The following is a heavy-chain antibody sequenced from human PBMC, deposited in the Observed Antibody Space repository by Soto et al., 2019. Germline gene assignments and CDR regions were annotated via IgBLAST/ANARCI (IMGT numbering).Heavy chain of an antibody. Sequence: PSETLSLTCAVSGGSVSGGTYSWSWIRQPPGKGLEWIGYIYPSGTTYYNPSLKSRVTISVDTSKNQFSLKLSSVTAADTAVYYCARVNVVITTCCFDPWGQGTLVTVSS. V-gene: IGHV4-30-2*01. CDR1: GGSVSGGTYS. J-gene: IGHJ5*02. CDR3: ARVNVVITTCCFDP. CDR2: IYPSGTT. D-gene: IGHD3-22*01.